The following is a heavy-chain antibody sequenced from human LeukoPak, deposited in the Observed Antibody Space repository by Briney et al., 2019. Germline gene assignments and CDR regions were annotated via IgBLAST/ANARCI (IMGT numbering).Heavy chain of an antibody. Sequence: SLKVSCKTSGNTFSNYAINWVRQAPGQGLEWMGAIIPIFGTPKNAQKFEGRVTITTDVSTSTAYMELSSLRPEDTAVYYCAKFDRVTAIPKWDQGTPITVSS. CDR3: AKFDRVTAIPK. CDR2: IIPIFGTP. D-gene: IGHD2-21*02. CDR1: GNTFSNYA. V-gene: IGHV1-69*05. J-gene: IGHJ4*02.